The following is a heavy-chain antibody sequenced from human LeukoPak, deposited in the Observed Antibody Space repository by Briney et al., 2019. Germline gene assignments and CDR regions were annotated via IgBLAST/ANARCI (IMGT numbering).Heavy chain of an antibody. CDR2: IYHSGST. V-gene: IGHV4-38-2*01. D-gene: IGHD2-2*02. CDR3: ARVVVCSSKSCYSEGCHDWFDP. CDR1: GYSISSGYY. Sequence: SETLSLTCAVSGYSISSGYYWGWIRQPPGKGLEWIGSIYHSGSTYYNPSLKSRVTISVDTSKNQFSLKLSSVTAADTAVYYCARVVVCSSKSCYSEGCHDWFDPWGQGTLVTVSS. J-gene: IGHJ5*02.